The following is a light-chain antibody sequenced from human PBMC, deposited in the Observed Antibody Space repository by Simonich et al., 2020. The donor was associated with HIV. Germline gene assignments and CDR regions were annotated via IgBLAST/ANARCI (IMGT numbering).Light chain of an antibody. CDR1: QSVSSNF. J-gene: IGKJ4*01. Sequence: EIVLTQSPGTLSLSPGERATLSCRASQSVSSNFLAWYQQKPGQAPRLLIYTSSSRTTGIPDRFSGSGSGTDFTLTISRLEPEDFAVYYCQQYGRSPLTFGGGTKVEIK. CDR3: QQYGRSPLT. V-gene: IGKV3-20*01. CDR2: TSS.